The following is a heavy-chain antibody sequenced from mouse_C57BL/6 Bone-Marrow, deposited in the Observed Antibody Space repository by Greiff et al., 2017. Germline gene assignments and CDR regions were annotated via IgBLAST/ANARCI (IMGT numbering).Heavy chain of an antibody. V-gene: IGHV1-81*01. Sequence: VQLKESGAELARPGASVKLSCKASGYTFTSYGISWVKQRTGQGLEWIGEIYPRSGNTYYNEKFKGKATLTADKSSSTAYMELRSLTSEDSAVYFCARSPLLLYYFDYWGQGTTLTVSS. J-gene: IGHJ2*01. CDR1: GYTFTSYG. CDR3: ARSPLLLYYFDY. D-gene: IGHD2-12*01. CDR2: IYPRSGNT.